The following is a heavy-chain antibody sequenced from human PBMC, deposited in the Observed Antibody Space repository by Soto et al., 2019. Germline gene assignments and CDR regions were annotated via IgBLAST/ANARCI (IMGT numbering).Heavy chain of an antibody. Sequence: PGGSLRLSCAAYGFTFSSYAMSSVLQAPGKGLEWVSAISGSGGSTYYADSVKGRFTISRDNSKNTLYLQMNSLRAEDTAVYYCAKVEIVVVTANLDYWGQGTLVTVSS. CDR2: ISGSGGST. CDR1: GFTFSSYA. J-gene: IGHJ4*02. CDR3: AKVEIVVVTANLDY. D-gene: IGHD2-21*02. V-gene: IGHV3-23*01.